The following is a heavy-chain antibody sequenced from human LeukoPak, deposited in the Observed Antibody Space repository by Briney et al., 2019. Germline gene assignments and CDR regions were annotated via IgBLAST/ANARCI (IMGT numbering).Heavy chain of an antibody. Sequence: SETLSLTCTVSGGSISSYYWSWIRQPPGKGLEWIGYIYTSGSTNYNPSLKSRVTISVDTSKNHFSLRLSSVTAADTAVYYCARGPYSDFWSGYPYFDYWGQGTLVTVSS. CDR1: GGSISSYY. J-gene: IGHJ4*02. V-gene: IGHV4-4*08. CDR3: ARGPYSDFWSGYPYFDY. CDR2: IYTSGST. D-gene: IGHD3-3*01.